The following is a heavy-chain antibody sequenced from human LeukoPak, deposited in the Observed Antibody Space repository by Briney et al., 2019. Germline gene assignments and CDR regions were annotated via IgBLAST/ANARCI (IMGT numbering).Heavy chain of an antibody. V-gene: IGHV7-4-1*02. CDR3: ARHDNDDDFDY. CDR2: INTNTGNP. CDR1: GYTFTTSS. J-gene: IGHJ4*02. D-gene: IGHD3-16*01. Sequence: ASVKVSCKASGYTFTTSSINWVRQAPGQGLEWMGWINTNTGNPTYAQGFTGRFVFSLDTSVSTAYLQITSLKAEDTAVYYCARHDNDDDFDYWGQGTLVTVSS.